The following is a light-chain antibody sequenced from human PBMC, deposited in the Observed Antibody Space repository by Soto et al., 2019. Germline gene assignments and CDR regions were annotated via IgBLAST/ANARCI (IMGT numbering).Light chain of an antibody. CDR2: GAS. CDR3: QHFGSSPGYT. CDR1: QSVSSSS. Sequence: EIVLTQSPGTLFLSPGERATLSCRASQSVSSSSLAWYQQKPGQAPRLLIYGASSRATGIPDRFSGSGSGTDFTLTISRLEPEDFAVYFCQHFGSSPGYTFGQGTKLLIK. V-gene: IGKV3-20*01. J-gene: IGKJ2*01.